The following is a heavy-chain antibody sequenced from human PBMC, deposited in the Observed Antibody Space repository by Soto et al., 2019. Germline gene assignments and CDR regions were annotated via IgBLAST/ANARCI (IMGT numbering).Heavy chain of an antibody. CDR3: ARHPPYGPLDY. Sequence: QLQQQESGPGLVKPSETLSLTCTVSGDSGGFISSSSYHWGWIRQPPGKGLEWIGNIYYSGSTYYNPSLKSRDTISGDTSKNQISLRLASVTAADSAVYYCARHPPYGPLDYWGQGTLVTVSS. J-gene: IGHJ4*02. CDR1: GDSGGFISSSSYH. D-gene: IGHD4-17*01. V-gene: IGHV4-39*01. CDR2: IYYSGST.